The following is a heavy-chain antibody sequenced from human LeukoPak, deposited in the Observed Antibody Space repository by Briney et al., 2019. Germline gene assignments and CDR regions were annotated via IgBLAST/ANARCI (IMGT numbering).Heavy chain of an antibody. CDR3: ARGAWFATGGYDY. V-gene: IGHV4-59*11. Sequence: SETLSLTCTVSGGSISNHYWSWIRQPPGKALEWIGYIHYSGSTNYNPSLKSRVSISVDTSKNQFSLRLTSVTAADTAVFYCARGAWFATGGYDYWGQGTLVTVSS. CDR1: GGSISNHY. J-gene: IGHJ4*01. D-gene: IGHD3-10*01. CDR2: IHYSGST.